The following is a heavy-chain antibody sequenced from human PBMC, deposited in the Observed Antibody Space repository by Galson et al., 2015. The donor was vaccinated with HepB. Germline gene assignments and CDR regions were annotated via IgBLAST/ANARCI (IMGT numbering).Heavy chain of an antibody. CDR1: GDSVSSNSAA. CDR2: TYYRSKWYN. J-gene: IGHJ4*02. Sequence: CAISGDSVSSNSAAWNWIRQSPSRGLEWLGRTYYRSKWYNDYAVSVKSRITINPDTSKDQFSLQLNSVTPEDTAVYYCARDLGSSSWYANLGYFDYWGQGTLVTVSS. V-gene: IGHV6-1*01. D-gene: IGHD6-13*01. CDR3: ARDLGSSSWYANLGYFDY.